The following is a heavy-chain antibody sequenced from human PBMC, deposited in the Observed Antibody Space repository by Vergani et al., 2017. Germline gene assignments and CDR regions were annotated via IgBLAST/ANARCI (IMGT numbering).Heavy chain of an antibody. V-gene: IGHV1-2*02. J-gene: IGHJ5*02. D-gene: IGHD2-2*01. CDR2: INPNSGGT. CDR1: GYTFTGYY. CDR3: ARRLGYCSSTSCFGWFDP. Sequence: QVQLVQSGAEVKKPGASVKVSCKASGYTFTGYYMHWVRQAPGQGLEWMGWINPNSGGTNYAQKFQGRVTMTRDTSISTAYMELSRLRSDDTAVYYCARRLGYCSSTSCFGWFDPWGQGTLVTVSS.